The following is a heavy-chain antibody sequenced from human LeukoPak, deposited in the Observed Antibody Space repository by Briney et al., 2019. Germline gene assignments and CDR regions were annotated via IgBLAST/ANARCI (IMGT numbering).Heavy chain of an antibody. D-gene: IGHD3-22*01. CDR1: GGSISSYF. Sequence: PSETLSLTCTVSGGSISSYFWNWIRQPAGKGLEWIGRIYTSGSTNYNPSLKSRVTISVDTSKNQFSLKLSSVTAADTAVYYCARGDHYDSSGTRYGLDYWGQGTLVTVSS. V-gene: IGHV4-4*07. CDR2: IYTSGST. J-gene: IGHJ4*02. CDR3: ARGDHYDSSGTRYGLDY.